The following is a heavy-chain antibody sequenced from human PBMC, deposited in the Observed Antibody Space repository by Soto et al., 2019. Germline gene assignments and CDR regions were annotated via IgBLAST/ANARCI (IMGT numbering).Heavy chain of an antibody. V-gene: IGHV1-18*01. CDR3: ARDPYSSGSNVQVGYFDS. CDR2: INPHTDNI. CDR1: NYTFSSFG. Sequence: ASVKVSCKASNYTFSSFGISWMRQAPGQGFEWMGLINPHTDNINYAQNFQGRLTMTTDTSTNTAYMELRRLTSDHTAVYYCARDPYSSGSNVQVGYFDSWGQGTLVTFSS. D-gene: IGHD1-26*01. J-gene: IGHJ4*02.